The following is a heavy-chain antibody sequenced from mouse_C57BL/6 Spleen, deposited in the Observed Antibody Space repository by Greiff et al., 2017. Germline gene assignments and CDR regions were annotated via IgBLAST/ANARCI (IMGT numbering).Heavy chain of an antibody. CDR1: GYTFTSYW. CDR2: IDPSDSYT. V-gene: IGHV1-69*01. Sequence: QVQLQQPGAELVMPGASVKLSCKASGYTFTSYWMHWVKQRPGQGLEWIGEIDPSDSYTNYNQKFKGKSTLTVDKSSSTAYMQLSSLTSEDSAVYYCARCPITTVVAYYFDYWGQGTTLTVSS. CDR3: ARCPITTVVAYYFDY. D-gene: IGHD1-1*01. J-gene: IGHJ2*01.